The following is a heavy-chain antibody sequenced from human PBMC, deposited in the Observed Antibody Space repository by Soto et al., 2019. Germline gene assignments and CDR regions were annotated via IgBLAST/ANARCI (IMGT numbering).Heavy chain of an antibody. Sequence: PSETLSLTCSVYGPSFSGYYWSWIRQPPGKGLEWIGEINHSGSTNYNPSLKSRVTISVDTSKNQFSLKLSSVTAADTAVYYCARAAPRYCSGGSCYSGRAYWGQGTLVTVSS. D-gene: IGHD2-15*01. CDR2: INHSGST. CDR1: GPSFSGYY. CDR3: ARAAPRYCSGGSCYSGRAY. V-gene: IGHV4-34*01. J-gene: IGHJ4*02.